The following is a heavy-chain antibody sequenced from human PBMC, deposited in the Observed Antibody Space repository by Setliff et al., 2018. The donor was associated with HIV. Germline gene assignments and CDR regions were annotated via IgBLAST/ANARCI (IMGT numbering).Heavy chain of an antibody. J-gene: IGHJ3*02. V-gene: IGHV4-59*08. D-gene: IGHD3-22*01. CDR2: IYYTGST. CDR1: GGSISSYY. CDR3: ARGDTYYHDSSGYVKSALDCFDI. Sequence: SETLSLTCNVSGGSISSYYWSWLRQPPGKRFEWIGYIYYTGSTDYNPSLKSRVTISMDTSKNQFSLKLNSVTAADTAVYHCARGDTYYHDSSGYVKSALDCFDIWGQGTMVTVSS.